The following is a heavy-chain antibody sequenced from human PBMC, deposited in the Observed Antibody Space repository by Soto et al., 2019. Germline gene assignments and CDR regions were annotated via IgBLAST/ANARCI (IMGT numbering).Heavy chain of an antibody. CDR2: IIPIFGTA. D-gene: IGHD6-13*01. CDR1: GVTFSSYA. J-gene: IGHJ4*02. V-gene: IGHV1-69*13. Sequence: SVKASCKASGVTFSSYAISWVRQAPGQGLEWMGGIIPIFGTANYAQKFQGRVTITADESTSTANMELSSLRSEDTAVYYCAIHSSSWYGHDYWGQGTLVTVS. CDR3: AIHSSSWYGHDY.